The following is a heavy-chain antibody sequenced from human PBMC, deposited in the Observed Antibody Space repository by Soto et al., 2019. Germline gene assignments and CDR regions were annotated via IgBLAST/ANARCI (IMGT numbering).Heavy chain of an antibody. J-gene: IGHJ4*02. CDR3: ARDRDHTYDY. CDR2: IIPSFGTT. Sequence: QVQLVQSGAEVKKPGSSVKVSCKASGGTFSSFAISWVRQAPGQGLEWMGGIIPSFGTTNYAQKFQGRVTITADESTSTAYMEVTTLRSEDTAVYYCARDRDHTYDYWGQGTLVTVSS. CDR1: GGTFSSFA. V-gene: IGHV1-69*01.